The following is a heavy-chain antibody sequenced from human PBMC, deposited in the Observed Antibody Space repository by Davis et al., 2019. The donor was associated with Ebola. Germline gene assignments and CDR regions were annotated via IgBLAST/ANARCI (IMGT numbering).Heavy chain of an antibody. CDR2: ISSSSSYI. Sequence: GESLKISCAASGFTFSTYWMSWVRQAPGKGPEWVSSISSSSSYIYYADSVKGRFTISRDNAKNSLYLQMNSLRAEDTAVYYCARGFSKWFRELSDYWGQGTLVTVSS. J-gene: IGHJ4*02. D-gene: IGHD3-10*01. CDR1: GFTFSTYW. V-gene: IGHV3-21*01. CDR3: ARGFSKWFRELSDY.